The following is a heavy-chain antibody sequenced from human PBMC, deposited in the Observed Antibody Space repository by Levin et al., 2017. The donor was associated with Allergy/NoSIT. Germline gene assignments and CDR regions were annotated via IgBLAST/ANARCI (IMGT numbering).Heavy chain of an antibody. J-gene: IGHJ5*02. CDR3: ARGGGGAFQFDP. CDR1: GGSISSYY. D-gene: IGHD1-26*01. CDR2: ILASGST. Sequence: SETLSLTCTVSGGSISSYYWTWIRQPAGKGLEWIGRILASGSTNYNPSLKSRVTMSVDTSKDQFSLKLSSVTAADAAVYYCARGGGGAFQFDPWGQGTLVTVSS. V-gene: IGHV4-4*07.